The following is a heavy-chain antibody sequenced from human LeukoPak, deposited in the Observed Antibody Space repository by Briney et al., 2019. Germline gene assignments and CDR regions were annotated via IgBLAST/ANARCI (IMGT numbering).Heavy chain of an antibody. CDR2: IWANGNDE. Sequence: GGSLRLSCAASAFTFSYYGMHWVRQAPGKGLEWVAVIWANGNDEYYADSVKGRFAISRDNSKNTLYLQMNSLRAEDTAVYYCAREDLIVATIALDYWGQGTLVTVSS. CDR3: AREDLIVATIALDY. D-gene: IGHD5-12*01. J-gene: IGHJ4*02. V-gene: IGHV3-33*01. CDR1: AFTFSYYG.